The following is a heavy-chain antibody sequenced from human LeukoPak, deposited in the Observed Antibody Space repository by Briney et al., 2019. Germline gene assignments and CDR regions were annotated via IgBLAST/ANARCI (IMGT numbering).Heavy chain of an antibody. V-gene: IGHV4-34*01. D-gene: IGHD6-19*01. J-gene: IGHJ4*02. CDR3: VRKPGIAVAGTRHTKRYYFDY. CDR1: GGSFSGYY. CDR2: INHSGST. Sequence: SETLSLTCAVYGGSFSGYYWSWIRQPPGKGLEWIGEINHSGSTSYNPSLKSRVTISVDTSKNQFSLKLSSVTAADTAVYYCVRKPGIAVAGTRHTKRYYFDYWGQGTLVTVSS.